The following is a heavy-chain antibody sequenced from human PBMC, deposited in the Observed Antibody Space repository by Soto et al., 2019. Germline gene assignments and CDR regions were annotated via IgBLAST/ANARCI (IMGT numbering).Heavy chain of an antibody. V-gene: IGHV4-59*08. CDR2: IYYTGST. CDR3: VRHAYSSVWYRYRIDY. CDR1: GGSFSSDY. D-gene: IGHD6-19*01. Sequence: SETLSLTCTVSGGSFSSDYWGWIRQPPGKGLEWIGYIYYTGSTNYNPSLKSRVTISVDTSKNQFSLKLNSVTAADTAVYYCVRHAYSSVWYRYRIDYWGQGTVVTVSS. J-gene: IGHJ4*02.